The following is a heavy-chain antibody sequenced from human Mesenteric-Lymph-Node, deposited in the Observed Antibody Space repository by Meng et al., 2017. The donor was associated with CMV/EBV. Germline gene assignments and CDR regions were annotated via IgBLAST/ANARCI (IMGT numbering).Heavy chain of an antibody. J-gene: IGHJ4*02. CDR3: ARSPGYPREFDY. V-gene: IGHV4-61*01. CDR1: GVSVSIGNYY. Sequence: GSLRLSCSVSGVSVSIGNYYWTWIRQPPGKGLECIGYVHYSGSTNYNPSLRSRATISVDTPKNQFSLNLNSVTAADTAVYYCARSPGYPREFDYWGQGTLVTVSS. D-gene: IGHD3-10*01. CDR2: VHYSGST.